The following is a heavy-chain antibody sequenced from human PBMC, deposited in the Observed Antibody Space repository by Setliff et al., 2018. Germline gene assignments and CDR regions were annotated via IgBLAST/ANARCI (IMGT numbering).Heavy chain of an antibody. CDR2: ISSSSGLI. Sequence: HPGGSLRLSCAASGFTFSTYAMNWLRQAPGKGLEWVSYISSSSGLIYYADSVKGRFTISRDEAKNSLYLQMNSLRTKDTAVYYCARSAVAVPGQFYFDNWGQGTQVTVSS. J-gene: IGHJ4*02. V-gene: IGHV3-48*01. CDR3: ARSAVAVPGQFYFDN. D-gene: IGHD6-19*01. CDR1: GFTFSTYA.